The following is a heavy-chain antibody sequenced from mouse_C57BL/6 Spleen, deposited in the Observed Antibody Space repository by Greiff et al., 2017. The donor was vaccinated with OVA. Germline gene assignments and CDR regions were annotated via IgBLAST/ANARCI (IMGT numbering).Heavy chain of an antibody. CDR3: ARQVVATDAMDY. Sequence: VKLVESGAELVKPGASVKLSCKASGYTFTSYWMQWVKQRPGQGLAWIGELDPSVSYPTYNQKFKGKATLTVDTSSSTASMQLSSLTSEDSAVYYCARQVVATDAMDYWGQGTSVTVSS. CDR1: GYTFTSYW. J-gene: IGHJ4*01. CDR2: LDPSVSYP. D-gene: IGHD1-1*01. V-gene: IGHV1-50*01.